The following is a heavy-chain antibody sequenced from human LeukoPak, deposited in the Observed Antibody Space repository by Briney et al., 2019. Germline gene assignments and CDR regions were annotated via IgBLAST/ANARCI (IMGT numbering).Heavy chain of an antibody. J-gene: IGHJ4*02. Sequence: PGGSLRLSCAASGFTFSSYWMNWVRQAPGKGLEWVAFIRYDGSNKYYADSVKGRFTISRDNSKNTLYLQMNSLRAEDTAVYYCAPLLLYSSSDRFDYWGQGTLVTVSS. CDR1: GFTFSSYW. CDR3: APLLLYSSSDRFDY. V-gene: IGHV3-30*02. D-gene: IGHD6-6*01. CDR2: IRYDGSNK.